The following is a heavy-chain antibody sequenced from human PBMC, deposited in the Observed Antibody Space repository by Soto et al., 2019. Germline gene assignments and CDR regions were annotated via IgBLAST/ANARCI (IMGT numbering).Heavy chain of an antibody. Sequence: HPGGSLRLSCEVSGLTFSKFEMTWVRQAPGQGLEWVSSISSDGATIYYADSVKGRFNIPRDNDKNLLYLQMNSLKGDDTATYYCVRVGIVARPYWGQGTPVTVSS. CDR1: GLTFSKFE. CDR2: ISSDGATI. CDR3: VRVGIVARPY. V-gene: IGHV3-48*03. J-gene: IGHJ4*02. D-gene: IGHD2-21*01.